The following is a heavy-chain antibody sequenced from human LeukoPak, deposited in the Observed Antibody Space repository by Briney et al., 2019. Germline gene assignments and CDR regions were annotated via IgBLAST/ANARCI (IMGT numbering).Heavy chain of an antibody. CDR3: ARDLGNYDSSGEFDP. V-gene: IGHV1-69*13. D-gene: IGHD3-22*01. CDR2: IIPIFGTA. J-gene: IGHJ5*02. CDR1: GGTFSSYA. Sequence: SVKVSCKASGGTFSSYAISWVRQAPGQGLEWMGGIIPIFGTANYAQKFQGRVTITADESTSTAYMELSSLRSEDTAVYYCARDLGNYDSSGEFDPWGQGTLVTVSS.